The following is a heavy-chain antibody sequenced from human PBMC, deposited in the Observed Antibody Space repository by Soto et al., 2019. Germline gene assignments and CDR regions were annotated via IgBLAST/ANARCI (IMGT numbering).Heavy chain of an antibody. CDR3: AREEGYYYDSSGYQPGWYNWFDP. V-gene: IGHV1-18*01. D-gene: IGHD3-22*01. CDR2: ISAYNGNT. J-gene: IGHJ5*02. Sequence: QVQLVQSGAEVKKPGASVKVSCKASGYTFTSYGISWVRQAPGQGLEWMGWISAYNGNTNYAQKLQGRVTMTTDTSTSTAYLELRSLRSVDTAVYYCAREEGYYYDSSGYQPGWYNWFDPWGQGTLVTVSS. CDR1: GYTFTSYG.